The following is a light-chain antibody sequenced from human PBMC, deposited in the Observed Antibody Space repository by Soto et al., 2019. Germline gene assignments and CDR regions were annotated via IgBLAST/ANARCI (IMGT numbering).Light chain of an antibody. J-gene: IGLJ1*01. CDR1: VLAKKY. CDR3: YSAADNMRV. CDR2: KDS. V-gene: IGLV3-27*01. Sequence: SYELTQPSSVSVSPGQTARITCSGDVLAKKYARWFQQKPGQAPVLVIYKDSERPSGIPERFSGSSSGTTVTLTISGAQVEDEADYYCYSAADNMRVFGTGTKLTVL.